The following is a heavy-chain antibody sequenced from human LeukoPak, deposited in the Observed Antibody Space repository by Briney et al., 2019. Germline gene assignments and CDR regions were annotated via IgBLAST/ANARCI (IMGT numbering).Heavy chain of an antibody. CDR3: ARGGYCSSTSCREYNWFDP. Sequence: SQTLSLTCTVSGGSISGGSYYWSWIRQPAGKGLEWIGRIYTSGSTNYNPSLKSRVTMSVDTSKNQFSLKLSSVTAADTAVYYCARGGYCSSTSCREYNWFDPWGQGTLVTVSS. D-gene: IGHD2-2*01. J-gene: IGHJ5*02. CDR2: IYTSGST. CDR1: GGSISGGSYY. V-gene: IGHV4-61*02.